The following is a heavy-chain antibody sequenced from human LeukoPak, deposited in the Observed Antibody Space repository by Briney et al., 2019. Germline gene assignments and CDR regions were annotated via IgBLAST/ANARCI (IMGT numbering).Heavy chain of an antibody. J-gene: IGHJ4*02. CDR3: ARSYCSSTSCYFFFDN. V-gene: IGHV1-2*06. D-gene: IGHD2-2*01. CDR1: GYTFTGYY. Sequence: ASVKVSCKASGYTFTGYYMHWVRQAPGQGLEWMGRINPNSGGTNYAQKFQGRVTMTRDTSISTAYMELSRLRSDDTAVYYCARSYCSSTSCYFFFDNWGQGTLVTVSS. CDR2: INPNSGGT.